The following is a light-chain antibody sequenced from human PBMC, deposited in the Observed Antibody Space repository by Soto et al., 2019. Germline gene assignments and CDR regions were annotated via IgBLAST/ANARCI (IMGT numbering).Light chain of an antibody. CDR1: QSVSSN. CDR2: GAS. Sequence: EIVLTQSPGTPSLSPGERATLSCRTSQSVSSNYLAWYQQKPGQAPRLLIYGASTRATGIPARFSGSGSGTEFTLTISSLQSEDFVVYYCQQYNNWPPLTFGGGTKVDIK. CDR3: QQYNNWPPLT. V-gene: IGKV3-15*01. J-gene: IGKJ4*01.